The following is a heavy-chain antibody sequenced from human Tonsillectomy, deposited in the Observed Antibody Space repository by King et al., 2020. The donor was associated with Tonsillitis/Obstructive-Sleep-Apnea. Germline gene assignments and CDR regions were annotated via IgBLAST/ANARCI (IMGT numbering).Heavy chain of an antibody. V-gene: IGHV3-13*04. CDR2: IGTAGDT. CDR3: ARGKYRWEVGAPPDY. Sequence: VQLVESGGGLVQPGGSLRLSCAASGFTFSSYDMHWVRQTTGKGLEWVSAIGTAGDTYYPGSVKGRFTISRENAKNSLYLQMHSLRAGDTAVYYCARGKYRWEVGAPPDYWGQGTLVTVSS. D-gene: IGHD1-26*01. CDR1: GFTFSSYD. J-gene: IGHJ4*02.